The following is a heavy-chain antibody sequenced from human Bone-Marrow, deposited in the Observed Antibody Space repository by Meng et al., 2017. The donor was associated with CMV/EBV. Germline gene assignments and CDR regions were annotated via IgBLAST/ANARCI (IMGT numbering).Heavy chain of an antibody. V-gene: IGHV3-21*01. CDR1: GFTFSSYS. D-gene: IGHD1-26*01. Sequence: GGSLRLSCAALGFTFSSYSMNWVRQAPGKGLEWVSSISSSSSYIYYADSVKGRFTISRDNAKNSLYLQMNSLRAEDTAVYYCAREEPLLRYGMDVWGQGTTVTVSS. CDR2: ISSSSSYI. CDR3: AREEPLLRYGMDV. J-gene: IGHJ6*02.